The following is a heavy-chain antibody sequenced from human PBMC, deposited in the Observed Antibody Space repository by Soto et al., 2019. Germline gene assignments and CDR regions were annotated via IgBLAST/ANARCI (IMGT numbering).Heavy chain of an antibody. V-gene: IGHV3-72*01. CDR3: TRSITGTTSCDY. J-gene: IGHJ4*02. D-gene: IGHD1-7*01. CDR1: GFTLSDYY. CDR2: SRDKGNSYST. Sequence: EVQLVESGGGLVQPGRSLRLSCAGSGFTLSDYYIDWVRQAPGKGLEWVGRSRDKGNSYSTDYAASVKGRFTISRDASKNSLYLQMNSLKTEDTALYYCTRSITGTTSCDYWGQGTLVTVSS.